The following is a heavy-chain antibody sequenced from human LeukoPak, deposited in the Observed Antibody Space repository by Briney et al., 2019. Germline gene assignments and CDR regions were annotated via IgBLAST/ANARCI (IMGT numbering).Heavy chain of an antibody. CDR3: AKDLFRNYDSSGYYYYYGMDV. V-gene: IGHV3-30*18. CDR1: GFTFSSYG. Sequence: GGSLRLSCAASGFTFSSYGMHWVRQAPGKGLEWVAVISYDGSNKYYADSVKGRFTISRDNSKNTLYLQMNSLRAGDTAVYYCAKDLFRNYDSSGYYYYYGMDVWGQGTTVTVSS. D-gene: IGHD3-22*01. J-gene: IGHJ6*02. CDR2: ISYDGSNK.